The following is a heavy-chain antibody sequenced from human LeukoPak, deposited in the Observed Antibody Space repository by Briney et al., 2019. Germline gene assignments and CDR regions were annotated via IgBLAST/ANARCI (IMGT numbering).Heavy chain of an antibody. CDR3: AKGAGGSSMVTLDH. CDR1: GFAFSTYA. J-gene: IGHJ4*02. Sequence: PGGSLRLSCAASGFAFSTYAMTWVRQAPGKGLEWVSTVRPSGSDTYYADSVKGRFTISRDNSKNTLYLQMNFVRAEDTAVFYCAKGAGGSSMVTLDHWGPGTLVTVSS. D-gene: IGHD5-18*01. V-gene: IGHV3-23*01. CDR2: VRPSGSDT.